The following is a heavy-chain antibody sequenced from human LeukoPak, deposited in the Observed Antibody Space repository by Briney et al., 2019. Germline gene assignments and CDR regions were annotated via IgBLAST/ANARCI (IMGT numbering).Heavy chain of an antibody. J-gene: IGHJ6*02. CDR1: GFTFTTFA. Sequence: ASVTVSCTASGFTFTTFAVQWVRQARGQRLEWIGWIVVDGGNTHYAQKFQERVDIITDRSTNTVFMELRSLRSDDTAVYYCSAGATTYCGEDCYPSFFFYHGIDAWGQGTTVTVSS. CDR3: SAGATTYCGEDCYPSFFFYHGIDA. D-gene: IGHD2-21*02. V-gene: IGHV1-58*01. CDR2: IVVDGGNT.